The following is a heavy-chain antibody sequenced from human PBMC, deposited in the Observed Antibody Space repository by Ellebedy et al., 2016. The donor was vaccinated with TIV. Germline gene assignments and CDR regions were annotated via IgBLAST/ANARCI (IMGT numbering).Heavy chain of an antibody. V-gene: IGHV1-46*01. J-gene: IGHJ5*02. D-gene: IGHD2-15*01. CDR3: ARDRRVPVAATPAYNWFDP. Sequence: AASVKVSCKASGYTFTSYYMHWVRQPPGQGLEWMGIINPSGGSTSYAQKFQGRVTMTRDTSTSTVYMELSSLRSEDTAVYYCARDRRVPVAATPAYNWFDPWGQGTLVTVSS. CDR2: INPSGGST. CDR1: GYTFTSYY.